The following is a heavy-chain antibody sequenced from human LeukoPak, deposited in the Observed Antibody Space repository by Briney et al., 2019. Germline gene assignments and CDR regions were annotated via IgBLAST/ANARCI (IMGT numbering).Heavy chain of an antibody. Sequence: SETLSLTCAVYGGSFSGYYWSWIRQPPGKGLEWIGEINHSGSTNYNPSLKSRVTISVDTSKNQFSLKLSSVTAADTAVYYCASSGYSGYDPGIFDYWGQGTLATVSS. CDR1: GGSFSGYY. CDR3: ASSGYSGYDPGIFDY. V-gene: IGHV4-34*01. D-gene: IGHD5-12*01. CDR2: INHSGST. J-gene: IGHJ4*02.